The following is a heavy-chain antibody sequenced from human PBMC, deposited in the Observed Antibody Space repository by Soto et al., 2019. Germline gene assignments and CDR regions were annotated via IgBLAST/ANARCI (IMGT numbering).Heavy chain of an antibody. CDR3: ARFAGDYDILTDDLDY. D-gene: IGHD3-9*01. CDR1: GFTFSSYG. J-gene: IGHJ4*02. Sequence: QVQLVESGGGVVQPGRSLRLSCAASGFTFSSYGMHWVRQAPGKGLEWVAVIWYDGSNKYYADSVKGRFTISRDNSKNXLYLQMNSLRAEDTAVYYCARFAGDYDILTDDLDYWGQGTLVTVSS. V-gene: IGHV3-33*01. CDR2: IWYDGSNK.